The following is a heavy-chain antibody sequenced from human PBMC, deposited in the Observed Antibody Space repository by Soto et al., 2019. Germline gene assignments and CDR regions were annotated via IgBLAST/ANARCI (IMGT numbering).Heavy chain of an antibody. CDR3: ARDEYGGAYDY. CDR1: GFTFSNYK. Sequence: GGSLRLSCAASGFTFSNYKMNWVRQAPGKGLEWVSYISSSGNTIHYADSVKGRFTISRDNAKKSLYLQMNSLRAEDTAVYYRARDEYGGAYDYWGQGTLVTVSS. D-gene: IGHD4-17*01. J-gene: IGHJ4*02. V-gene: IGHV3-48*03. CDR2: ISSSGNTI.